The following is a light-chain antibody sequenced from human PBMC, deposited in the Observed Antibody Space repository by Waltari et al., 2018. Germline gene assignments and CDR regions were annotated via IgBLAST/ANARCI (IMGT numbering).Light chain of an antibody. CDR2: RNY. CDR3: ATWDDTLSGPRV. J-gene: IGLJ3*02. Sequence: QSVLTQPPSVSGTPGQRVTISCSGTTSNIGSTSFYWYQQLPGTAPKLLIYRNYQRPSGVPTRFSGSRSGTSASLAISGRQSEDEADYYCATWDDTLSGPRVFGGGTRLTVL. V-gene: IGLV1-47*01. CDR1: TSNIGSTS.